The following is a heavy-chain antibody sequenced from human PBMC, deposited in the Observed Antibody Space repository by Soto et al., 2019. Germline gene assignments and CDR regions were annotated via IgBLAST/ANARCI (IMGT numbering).Heavy chain of an antibody. V-gene: IGHV4-59*01. J-gene: IGHJ5*02. CDR3: ARDGPHDYGDYVFVLDP. D-gene: IGHD4-17*01. CDR1: GGSISSYY. Sequence: QVQLQESGPGLVKPSETLSLTCTVPGGSISSYYWSWIRQPPGKGLEWIGYIYYSGSTNYNPSLKSRVTLSVDTSKNQFSLKLSSVTAADTAVYYCARDGPHDYGDYVFVLDPWGQGTLVTVSS. CDR2: IYYSGST.